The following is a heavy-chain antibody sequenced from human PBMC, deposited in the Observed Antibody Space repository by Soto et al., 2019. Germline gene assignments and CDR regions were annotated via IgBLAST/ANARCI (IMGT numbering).Heavy chain of an antibody. CDR1: GGSISSSSYY. Sequence: SETLSLTCTVSGGSISSSSYYWGWIRQPPGKGLEWIGSIYYSGSTYYNPSLKSRVTISVDTSKNQFSLKLSSVTAADTAVYYCARLGCSGGSCYHYYYYYMDVWGKGTTVTVSS. J-gene: IGHJ6*03. CDR2: IYYSGST. D-gene: IGHD2-15*01. CDR3: ARLGCSGGSCYHYYYYYMDV. V-gene: IGHV4-39*01.